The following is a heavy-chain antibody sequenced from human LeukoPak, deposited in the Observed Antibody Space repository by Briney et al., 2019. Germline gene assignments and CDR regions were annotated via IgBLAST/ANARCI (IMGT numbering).Heavy chain of an antibody. CDR3: AKDLGLSVGTTPFDS. CDR1: GFTFSNAW. D-gene: IGHD1-26*01. V-gene: IGHV3-23*01. J-gene: IGHJ4*02. Sequence: PGGSLRLSCAASGFTFSNAWMSWVRQAPGKGPEWISSIKSGDGSTYYADSVKGRFTISRDNYMNTLYLYMNSLRVEDTAMYYCAKDLGLSVGTTPFDSWGQGTLVTVSS. CDR2: IKSGDGST.